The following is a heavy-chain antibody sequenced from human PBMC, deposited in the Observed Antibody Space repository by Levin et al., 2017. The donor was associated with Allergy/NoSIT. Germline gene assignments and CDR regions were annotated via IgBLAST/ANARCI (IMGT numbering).Heavy chain of an antibody. CDR3: ATVEGLFCSGVSCSYSFHY. J-gene: IGHJ4*02. CDR2: IYRSGDT. CDR1: GGSISTDNW. V-gene: IGHV4-4*02. Sequence: ASETLSLTCAVSGGSISTDNWWSWIRQPPGKGLEWIGEIYRSGDTNHNPSLRSRVTMSGDKSKNHFSLKLSCVTAADTAVYYCATVEGLFCSGVSCSYSFHYWGQGALVTVSS. D-gene: IGHD3-9*01.